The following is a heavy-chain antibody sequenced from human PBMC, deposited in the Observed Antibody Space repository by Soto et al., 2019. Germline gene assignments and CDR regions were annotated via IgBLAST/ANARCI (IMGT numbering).Heavy chain of an antibody. CDR2: IIPILGIA. D-gene: IGHD1-1*01. CDR3: ARDRVQLEPSPSYNWFDP. CDR1: GGTFSSYT. Sequence: QVQLVQSGAEVKKPGSSVKVSCKASGGTFSSYTISWVRQAPGQGLEWMGRIIPILGIANYAQKFQGRVTITADKSTSTAYMELSSLRSEDTAVYYCARDRVQLEPSPSYNWFDPWGQGTLVTVSS. V-gene: IGHV1-69*08. J-gene: IGHJ5*02.